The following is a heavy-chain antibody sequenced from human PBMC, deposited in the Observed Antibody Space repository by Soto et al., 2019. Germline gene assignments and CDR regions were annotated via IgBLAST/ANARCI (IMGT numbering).Heavy chain of an antibody. V-gene: IGHV3-74*01. CDR3: ARETITYYDILTGSGAFDI. D-gene: IGHD3-9*01. Sequence: GESLKISCAASGFTFSSYWMHWVRQAPGKGLVWVSRINSDGSSTSYADSGKGRFTISRDNAKNTRYLQMNSLRAEDTAVYYCARETITYYDILTGSGAFDIWGQGTMVTVSS. CDR1: GFTFSSYW. CDR2: INSDGSST. J-gene: IGHJ3*02.